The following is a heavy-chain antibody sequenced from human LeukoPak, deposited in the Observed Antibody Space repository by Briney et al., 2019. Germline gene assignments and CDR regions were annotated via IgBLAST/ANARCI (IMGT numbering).Heavy chain of an antibody. CDR2: IYYTGST. J-gene: IGHJ4*02. D-gene: IGHD6-19*01. Sequence: SETLSLTCTVSGGSIGSYYWSWIRQPPGKGLEWLGYIYYTGSTNYNPSLKSRVTISVDTSKNQLSLNLNSVTAADTAVYYCAGGPQWLSFDCWGQGTLVSVSS. CDR3: AGGPQWLSFDC. CDR1: GGSIGSYY. V-gene: IGHV4-59*01.